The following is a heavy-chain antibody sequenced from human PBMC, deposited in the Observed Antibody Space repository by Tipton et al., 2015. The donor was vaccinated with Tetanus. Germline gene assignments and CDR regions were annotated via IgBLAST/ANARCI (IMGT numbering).Heavy chain of an antibody. CDR2: IYYTGDT. CDR1: GGSISSGGYY. CDR3: ARWRVGREGSFDS. J-gene: IGHJ4*02. V-gene: IGHV4-61*08. D-gene: IGHD1-26*01. Sequence: TLSLTCTVSGGSISSGGYYWSWIRQPPGKELEWIGYIYYTGDTNYNPSLKSRVTISVDTSKNQFSLKLNSVSAADTAVYFCARWRVGREGSFDSCGQGLVATV.